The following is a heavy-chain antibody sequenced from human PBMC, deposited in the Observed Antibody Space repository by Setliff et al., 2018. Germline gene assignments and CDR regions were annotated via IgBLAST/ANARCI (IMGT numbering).Heavy chain of an antibody. CDR2: IYSGGST. J-gene: IGHJ6*03. V-gene: IGHV3-66*01. Sequence: GGSLRLSCAASGFTVSSNYMSWVRQAPGKGLEWVSVIYSGGSTYYADSVKGRFTISRDNSKNTLYLQMNSLRAEDTAVYYCARDQVGSSGYYQWGFYFYYMDVWGKGTTVTVSS. D-gene: IGHD3-22*01. CDR3: ARDQVGSSGYYQWGFYFYYMDV. CDR1: GFTVSSNY.